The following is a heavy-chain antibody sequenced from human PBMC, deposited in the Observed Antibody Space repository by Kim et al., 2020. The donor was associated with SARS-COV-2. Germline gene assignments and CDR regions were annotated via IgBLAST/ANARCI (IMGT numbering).Heavy chain of an antibody. CDR3: ASVPRGYGYHMDI. J-gene: IGHJ6*02. D-gene: IGHD5-12*01. V-gene: IGHV1-46*01. Sequence: TCAQRFQGRGTMTSDTATSTVYMELSSLRSEDTAVYYCASVPRGYGYHMDIWGQGTTVTVSS.